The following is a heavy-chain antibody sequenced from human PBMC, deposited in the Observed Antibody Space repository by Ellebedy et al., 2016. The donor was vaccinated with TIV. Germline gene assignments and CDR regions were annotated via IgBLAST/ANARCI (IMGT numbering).Heavy chain of an antibody. CDR2: INPSGGST. CDR1: GYTFTSYY. CDR3: ARVLYSSSYYYYYGMDV. V-gene: IGHV1-46*01. Sequence: ASVKVSXKASGYTFTSYYMHWVRQAPGQGLEWMGIINPSGGSTSYAQKFQGRVTMTRDTSTSTVYMELSSLRSEDTAVYYCARVLYSSSYYYYYGMDVWGQGTTVTVSS. D-gene: IGHD6-6*01. J-gene: IGHJ6*02.